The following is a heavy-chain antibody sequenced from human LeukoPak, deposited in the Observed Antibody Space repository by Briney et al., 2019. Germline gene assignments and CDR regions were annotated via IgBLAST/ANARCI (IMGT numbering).Heavy chain of an antibody. D-gene: IGHD3-16*02. V-gene: IGHV4-59*12. J-gene: IGHJ4*02. CDR1: GGSISSYY. CDR2: IYYSGST. CDR3: ARGGNDYVWGSYRSADFDY. Sequence: ETLSLTCTVSGGSISSYYWSWIRQPPGKGLEWIGYIYYSGSTNYNPSLKSRVTISVDTSKNQFSLKLSSVTAADTAVYYCARGGNDYVWGSYRSADFDYWGQGTLVTVSS.